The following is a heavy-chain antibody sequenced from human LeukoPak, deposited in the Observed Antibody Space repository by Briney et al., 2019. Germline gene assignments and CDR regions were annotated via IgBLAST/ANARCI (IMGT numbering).Heavy chain of an antibody. CDR1: EFTFSAYA. CDR3: ARETGSGGDCQFAN. J-gene: IGHJ4*02. CDR2: ISPTGSTM. Sequence: SGGSLRLSCATSEFTFSAYAMNWVRQAPGKGLEWVAYISPTGSTMFYAGSVKGRFTISRDNADNSLYLQMKSLRVEDTAMYYCARETGSGGDCQFANWGQGTLVTVSS. D-gene: IGHD2-21*01. V-gene: IGHV3-48*04.